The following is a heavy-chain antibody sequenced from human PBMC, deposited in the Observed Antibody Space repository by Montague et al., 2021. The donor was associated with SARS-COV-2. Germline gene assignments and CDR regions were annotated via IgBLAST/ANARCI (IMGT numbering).Heavy chain of an antibody. V-gene: IGHV6-1*01. Sequence: CAISGDSVSSSTVAWNWLRQSPSRGPEWLGRTYFRSSFYNDYALSVKSRLNIQPDSAKNQFSLQLTSVTPEDTAIYYCARQDTGGWLTFDYWGQGILVTVSS. J-gene: IGHJ4*02. CDR1: GDSVSSSTVA. CDR3: ARQDTGGWLTFDY. D-gene: IGHD6-19*01. CDR2: TYFRSSFYN.